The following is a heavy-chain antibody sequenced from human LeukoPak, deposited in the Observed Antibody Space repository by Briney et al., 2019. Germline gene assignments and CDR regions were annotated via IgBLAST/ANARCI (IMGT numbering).Heavy chain of an antibody. CDR3: ARVSGGYGDLGP. CDR1: GGSISSSSYY. CDR2: IYYSGST. J-gene: IGHJ5*02. V-gene: IGHV4-39*01. D-gene: IGHD4-17*01. Sequence: SETLSLTCTVSGGSISSSSYYWGWIRQPPGKGLEWIGSIYYSGSTYYNPSLKSRVTISVDTSKNQFPLKLSSVTAADTAVYYCARVSGGYGDLGPWGQGTLVTVSS.